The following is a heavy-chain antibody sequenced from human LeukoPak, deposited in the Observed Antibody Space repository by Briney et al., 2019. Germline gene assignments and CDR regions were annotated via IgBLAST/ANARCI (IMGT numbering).Heavy chain of an antibody. D-gene: IGHD6-13*01. J-gene: IGHJ4*02. CDR2: ISYDGSNK. Sequence: PGGSLRLSCAASGFTFSSYAMHWVRQAPGKGLEWVAVISYDGSNKYYADSVKGRFTISRDNSKNTLYLQMNSLRAEDTAVYYCAREASSWYSFDYWAREPWSPSPQ. V-gene: IGHV3-30-3*01. CDR1: GFTFSSYA. CDR3: AREASSWYSFDY.